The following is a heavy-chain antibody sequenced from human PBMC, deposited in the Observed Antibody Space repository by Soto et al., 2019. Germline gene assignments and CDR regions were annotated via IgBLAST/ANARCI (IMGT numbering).Heavy chain of an antibody. CDR3: ARNPGPYDFLDY. J-gene: IGHJ4*02. V-gene: IGHV5-51*01. Sequence: XESLRVSWKCSGYSFSNYGIALVLQMPGKGLEWMGIIYPGDSDTRYSPSFQGQVTISADKSITTAYLQWSSLKASDTAMYYRARNPGPYDFLDYWGQGALVTVSS. CDR1: GYSFSNYG. CDR2: IYPGDSDT. D-gene: IGHD3-3*01.